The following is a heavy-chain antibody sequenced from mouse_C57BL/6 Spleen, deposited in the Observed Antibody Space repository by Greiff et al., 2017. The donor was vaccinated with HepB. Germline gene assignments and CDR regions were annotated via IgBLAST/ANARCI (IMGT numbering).Heavy chain of an antibody. CDR1: GYTFTDYN. Sequence: EVKLQESGPELVKPGASVKMSCKASGYTFTDYNMHWVKQSHGKSLEWIGYINPNNGGTSYNQKFKGKATLTVNKSSSTAYMELRSLTSEDSAVYYCASCYYYGSSFYWYFDVWGTGTTVTVSS. CDR3: ASCYYYGSSFYWYFDV. J-gene: IGHJ1*03. CDR2: INPNNGGT. V-gene: IGHV1-22*01. D-gene: IGHD1-1*01.